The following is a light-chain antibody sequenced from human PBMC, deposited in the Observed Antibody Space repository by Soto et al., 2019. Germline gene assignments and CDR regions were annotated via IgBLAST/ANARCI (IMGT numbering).Light chain of an antibody. CDR2: GAL. CDR1: RSNIGAGYD. V-gene: IGLV1-40*01. J-gene: IGLJ2*01. CDR3: QSYDTSLTDVV. Sequence: QSVLTQPPSVSGAPGQTVTSSCTGSRSNIGAGYDVHWYQQLPGTGPRLIINGALNGPSGAPDRISGSKSGTSASLVISGLQAEDEADYYCQSYDTSLTDVVFGGGTQLTVL.